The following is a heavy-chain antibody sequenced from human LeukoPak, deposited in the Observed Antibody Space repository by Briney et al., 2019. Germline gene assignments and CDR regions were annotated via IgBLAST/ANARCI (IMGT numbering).Heavy chain of an antibody. CDR3: ARRGYCSSTSCPRIRFDP. J-gene: IGHJ5*02. CDR2: INHSGST. D-gene: IGHD2-2*01. Sequence: SETLSLTCAVYGGSFSGYYWSWIRQPPGKGLEWIGEINHSGSTNYNPSLKSRVTISVDTSKNQFSLKLSSVTAADTAVYYCARRGYCSSTSCPRIRFDPWGQGTLVTVSS. V-gene: IGHV4-34*01. CDR1: GGSFSGYY.